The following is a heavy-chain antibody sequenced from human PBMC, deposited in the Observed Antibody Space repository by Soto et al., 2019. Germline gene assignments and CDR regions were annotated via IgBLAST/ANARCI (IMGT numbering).Heavy chain of an antibody. V-gene: IGHV4-34*01. CDR1: GGSFSDYY. D-gene: IGHD6-19*01. CDR2: INHSGST. Sequence: SETLSLTCAVYGGSFSDYYWTWIRQPPGKGLEWIGEINHSGSTHYNPSLKSRVTMSVDTSKNQFSLKLSSVTAADTAVYYCARVGSHSSGWYVDYYYYGMDVWGQGTTVTVSS. CDR3: ARVGSHSSGWYVDYYYYGMDV. J-gene: IGHJ6*02.